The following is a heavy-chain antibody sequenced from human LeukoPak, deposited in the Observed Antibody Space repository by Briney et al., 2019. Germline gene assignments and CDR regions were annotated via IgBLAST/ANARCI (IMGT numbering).Heavy chain of an antibody. J-gene: IGHJ3*02. V-gene: IGHV4-30-4*08. CDR1: GGSISSGDYY. Sequence: QVQLLESGPGLVRPSQTLALTCTVSGGSISSGDYYWSWIRQPPGKGLEWIGYISYSGSTYYNPSLKSLLTISPDTSKNQFSVTLSSVTAADTAVSYCAREYRGYWAIWGQGTMVTVSS. D-gene: IGHD2-15*01. CDR3: AREYRGYWAI. CDR2: ISYSGST.